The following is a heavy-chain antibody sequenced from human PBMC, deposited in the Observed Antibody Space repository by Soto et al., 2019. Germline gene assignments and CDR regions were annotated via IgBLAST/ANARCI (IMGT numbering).Heavy chain of an antibody. CDR3: ARELCSSRWYTCGMDV. CDR2: ISAYNGNT. Sequence: QVQLVQSGAEVKKPGASVKVSCKASGYTFTSYGISWVRQAPGQGLEWMGWISAYNGNTNYAQKLQGRVTMTTDTITIXAYMELRSLRSDDTAVYYCARELCSSRWYTCGMDVWGQGTTVTVSS. D-gene: IGHD6-19*01. J-gene: IGHJ6*02. V-gene: IGHV1-18*01. CDR1: GYTFTSYG.